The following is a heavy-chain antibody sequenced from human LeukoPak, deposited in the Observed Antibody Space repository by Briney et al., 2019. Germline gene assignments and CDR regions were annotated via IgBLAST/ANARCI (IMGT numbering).Heavy chain of an antibody. CDR2: INPDGSRT. D-gene: IGHD4-17*01. Sequence: PGGSLRLSCAASGVTFSRYWMHWGRQAPGKGPVWVSLINPDGSRTDYADSVKGRFTISRDNAKNTLYLQMNSLRAEDTAVYYCASNLYGDDHYWGQGPLVTVSS. V-gene: IGHV3-74*01. J-gene: IGHJ4*02. CDR1: GVTFSRYW. CDR3: ASNLYGDDHY.